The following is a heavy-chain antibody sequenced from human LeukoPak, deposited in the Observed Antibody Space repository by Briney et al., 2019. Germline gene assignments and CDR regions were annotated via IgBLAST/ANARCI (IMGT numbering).Heavy chain of an antibody. V-gene: IGHV3-48*01. J-gene: IGHJ4*02. CDR3: ARVVYGSGSYWDY. Sequence: GGSLRLSCAASGFTFSSYSMNWVRQAPGKGLEWVSYISSSSSTIYYADSVKGRFTISRDNAKNSLYLQMNSLRAEDTAVYYCARVVYGSGSYWDYWGQGTLVTVSS. CDR1: GFTFSSYS. CDR2: ISSSSSTI. D-gene: IGHD3-10*01.